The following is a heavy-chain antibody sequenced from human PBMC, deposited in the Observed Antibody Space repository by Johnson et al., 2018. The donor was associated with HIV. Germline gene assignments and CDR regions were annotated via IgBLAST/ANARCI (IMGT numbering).Heavy chain of an antibody. Sequence: VQLVESGGGVVHPGRSLRLSCAASGFSFSNYWMSWVRQAPGKGLEWVANIKQDGNKKYYVDSVRGRFTISRDNAENSLILQMNSLRAEDTAVYYCARPYSEYIYAAFSLWGQGTMVTVSS. D-gene: IGHD5-18*01. CDR3: ARPYSEYIYAAFSL. CDR1: GFSFSNYW. CDR2: IKQDGNKK. J-gene: IGHJ3*01. V-gene: IGHV3-7*01.